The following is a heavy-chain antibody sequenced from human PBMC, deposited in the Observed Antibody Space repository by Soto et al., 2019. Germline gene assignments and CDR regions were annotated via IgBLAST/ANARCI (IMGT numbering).Heavy chain of an antibody. V-gene: IGHV3-23*01. J-gene: IGHJ4*02. CDR3: ARGRLVPAVNFDY. Sequence: GGSLRLSCAASGFTFSSYAMSWVRQAPGKGLEWVSAISGSGGSTYYADSVKGRFTISVDGSKNQFSLKVNSVTAADTAVYYCARGRLVPAVNFDYWGLGTLVTVSS. CDR1: GFTFSSYA. CDR2: ISGSGGST. D-gene: IGHD2-2*01.